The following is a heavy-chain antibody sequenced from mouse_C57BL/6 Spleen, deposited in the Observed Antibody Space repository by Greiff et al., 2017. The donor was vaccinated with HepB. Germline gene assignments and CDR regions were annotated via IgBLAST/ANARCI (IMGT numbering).Heavy chain of an antibody. V-gene: IGHV1-9*01. CDR2: ILPGSGST. CDR3: ARRVTTVVATRAMDY. Sequence: QVQLKESGAELMKPGASVKLSCKATGYTFTGYWIEWVKQRPGHGLEWIGEILPGSGSTNYNEKFKGKATFTADTSSNTAYMQLSSLTTEDSAIYYCARRVTTVVATRAMDYWGQGTSVTVSS. D-gene: IGHD1-1*01. J-gene: IGHJ4*01. CDR1: GYTFTGYW.